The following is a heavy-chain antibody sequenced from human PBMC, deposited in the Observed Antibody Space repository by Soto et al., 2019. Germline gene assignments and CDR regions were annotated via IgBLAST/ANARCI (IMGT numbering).Heavy chain of an antibody. Sequence: GGSLRLSCAAAGFTFSDYYMSWIRQAPGKGLEWVSYISSSSSYTNYADSVKGRFTISRDNSKNTLYLQMNSLRAEDTAVYYCAKDKQIPWFGELFRWGQGTLVTVSS. V-gene: IGHV3-11*05. CDR2: ISSSSSYT. J-gene: IGHJ4*02. D-gene: IGHD3-10*01. CDR1: GFTFSDYY. CDR3: AKDKQIPWFGELFR.